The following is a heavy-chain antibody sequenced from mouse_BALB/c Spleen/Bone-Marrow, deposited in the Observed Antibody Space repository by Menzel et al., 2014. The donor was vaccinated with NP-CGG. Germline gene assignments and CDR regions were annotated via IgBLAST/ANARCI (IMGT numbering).Heavy chain of an antibody. D-gene: IGHD2-4*01. CDR1: GFTFNNYG. J-gene: IGHJ3*01. Sequence: EVHLVESGGGLVKSGGSLKLSCAASGFTFNNYGMSWVRQTPEKRLEWVATISGGGSYTFYPDSVKGRFTISRDNAKNDLYLRLSSLRSEDTALYYCARHAYYDQTEVSFVYWGQGTLVTVSA. CDR3: ARHAYYDQTEVSFVY. CDR2: ISGGGSYT. V-gene: IGHV5-9-2*01.